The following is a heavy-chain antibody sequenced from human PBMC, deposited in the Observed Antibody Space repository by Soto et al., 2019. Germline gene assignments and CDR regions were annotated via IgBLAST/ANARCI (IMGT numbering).Heavy chain of an antibody. CDR3: ARHNYGSGSTYFDY. V-gene: IGHV4-39*01. J-gene: IGHJ4*02. CDR2: IYYGGST. Sequence: SETLSLTCTVSGGSFSSSNDYWVWIRQPPGKGLEWIGSIYYGGSTYYNPSLKSRVTISVDTSKNQFSLKLNSMTAADTAVYYCARHNYGSGSTYFDYWGQGTLVTVSS. CDR1: GGSFSSSNDY. D-gene: IGHD3-10*01.